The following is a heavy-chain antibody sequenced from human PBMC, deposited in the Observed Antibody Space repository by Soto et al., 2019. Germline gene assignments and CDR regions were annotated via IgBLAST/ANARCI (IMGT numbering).Heavy chain of an antibody. CDR1: GFTFSDAR. Sequence: PGGSLRLSCAASGFTFSDARMSWVRQAPGKGLEWVGRIKSKSDGMTTEYAAPVRGRFTISRDNSTNTLYLQMHSLKTEDTAVYYCATDLWRIAVVVGSTGYFDPWGQGTPVTVSS. J-gene: IGHJ5*02. CDR2: IKSKSDGMTT. D-gene: IGHD2-15*01. CDR3: ATDLWRIAVVVGSTGYFDP. V-gene: IGHV3-15*01.